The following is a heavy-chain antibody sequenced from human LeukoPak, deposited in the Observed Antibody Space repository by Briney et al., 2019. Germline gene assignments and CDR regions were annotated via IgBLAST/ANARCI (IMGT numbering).Heavy chain of an antibody. CDR2: IYHSGST. CDR1: GDSISSYY. CDR3: ARADYSSTWSHDYYYMDV. D-gene: IGHD6-13*01. J-gene: IGHJ6*03. Sequence: SETLSLTCTVSGDSISSYYCSWIRQPPGKGLEWIGSIYHSGSTYYNPSLKSRVTISVDTSKNQFSLKLSSVTAADTAVYYCARADYSSTWSHDYYYMDVWGKGTTVTVSS. V-gene: IGHV4-38-2*02.